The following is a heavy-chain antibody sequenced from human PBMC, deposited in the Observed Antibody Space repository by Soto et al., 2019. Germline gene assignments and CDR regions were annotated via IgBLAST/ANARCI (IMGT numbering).Heavy chain of an antibody. CDR2: ISAYNGNT. Sequence: QVQLVQSGAEVKKPGASVKVSCKASGYTFTSYGISWVRQAPGQGLEWMGWISAYNGNTNYAQKLQGRVTMTTDTSASTANMELRSLRSDDTAVYYCARWGGILLFDYYYYMDVWGKGTTVTVSS. J-gene: IGHJ6*03. CDR1: GYTFTSYG. D-gene: IGHD2-21*02. CDR3: ARWGGILLFDYYYYMDV. V-gene: IGHV1-18*01.